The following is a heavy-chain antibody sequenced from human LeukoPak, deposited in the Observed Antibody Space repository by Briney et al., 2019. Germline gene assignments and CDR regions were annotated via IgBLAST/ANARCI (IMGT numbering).Heavy chain of an antibody. CDR3: AKDNLEHVWGSYLGWFDP. D-gene: IGHD3-16*02. CDR1: GYLFISYG. CDR2: ISGHTGQA. Sequence: ASVKVSCKTSGYLFISYGINWVRQAPGQGLEWMGWISGHTGQANYAQKFQGRVTMTSDISTTTAYMELTGLTYNDTAVYFCAKDNLEHVWGSYLGWFDPWGQGTLVTVSS. J-gene: IGHJ5*02. V-gene: IGHV1-18*01.